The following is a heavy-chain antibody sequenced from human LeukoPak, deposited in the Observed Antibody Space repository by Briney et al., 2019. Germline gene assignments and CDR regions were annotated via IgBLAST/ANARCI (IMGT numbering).Heavy chain of an antibody. D-gene: IGHD6-19*01. CDR3: ASLHHLPRGGVPVTIY. Sequence: PGGSLRLSCAASGFSFSGYSMNWVRQAPGKGLEWVSFISKSGSNIYYADSVRGRFTISRDNDGNSLYLQMNSLRDEDTALYYCASLHHLPRGGVPVTIYWGQGTLVTVSS. CDR1: GFSFSGYS. V-gene: IGHV3-48*02. CDR2: ISKSGSNI. J-gene: IGHJ4*02.